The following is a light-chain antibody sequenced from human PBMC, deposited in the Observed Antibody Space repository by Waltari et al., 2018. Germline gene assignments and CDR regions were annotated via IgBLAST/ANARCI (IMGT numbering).Light chain of an antibody. J-gene: IGLJ2*01. CDR1: SSDVGGYNY. V-gene: IGLV2-14*01. CDR2: EVS. CDR3: SSYTSSSTLV. Sequence: QSALTHPASVSGSPGQSITIPCTGTSSDVGGYNYVPWYQQHPGKAPKLMIYEVSNRPSGVSNRFSGSKSGNTASLTISGLQAEDEADYYCSSYTSSSTLVFGGGTKLTVL.